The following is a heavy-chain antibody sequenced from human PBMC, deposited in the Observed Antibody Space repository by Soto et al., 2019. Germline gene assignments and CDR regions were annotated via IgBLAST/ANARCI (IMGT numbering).Heavy chain of an antibody. CDR2: IYSGGRN. V-gene: IGHV4-4*07. D-gene: IGHD6-13*01. J-gene: IGHJ4*02. Sequence: TLSLTCTVSGGSISSFYWSWIRQPAGKGLEWIGRIYSGGRNNYNPSLKSRVTMSVDTSKNQFSPGLSSVTSADTAMYYGARGSSRWDYWGQGTLVTVSS. CDR1: GGSISSFY. CDR3: ARGSSRWDY.